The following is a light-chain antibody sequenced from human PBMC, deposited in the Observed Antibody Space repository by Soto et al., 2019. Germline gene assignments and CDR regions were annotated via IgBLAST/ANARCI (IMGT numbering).Light chain of an antibody. V-gene: IGKV1-33*01. CDR1: LDISNS. CDR3: QHYNNLPPT. Sequence: DIKMTQSPSSLSASVGDRVTISCQASLDISNSLNWYQQKPGQAPELLIYDAYNLETGVPSRFSGSGTGTDFTLTISGLQPEYITTYYCQHYNNLPPTCGPGTNVDIK. J-gene: IGKJ3*01. CDR2: DAY.